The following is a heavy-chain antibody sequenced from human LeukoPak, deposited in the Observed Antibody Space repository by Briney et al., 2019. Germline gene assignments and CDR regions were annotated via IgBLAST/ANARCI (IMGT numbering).Heavy chain of an antibody. V-gene: IGHV1-18*01. CDR1: GYAFTSYG. CDR3: ARSGSYSADWFDP. D-gene: IGHD1-26*01. CDR2: ISADNGKT. J-gene: IGHJ5*02. Sequence: ASVKVSCKASGYAFTSYGISWVRQAPGQGLEWRRWISADNGKTNYAQKLQARVTMTTDTSTGTAYMELRSLRSDDTAVYYCARSGSYSADWFDPWGQGTLVTVSS.